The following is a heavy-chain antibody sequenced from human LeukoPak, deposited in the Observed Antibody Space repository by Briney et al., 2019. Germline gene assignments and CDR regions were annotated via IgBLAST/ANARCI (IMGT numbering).Heavy chain of an antibody. CDR2: IFYRSRWNY. CDR1: GDSVSSGGSA. J-gene: IGHJ4*02. CDR3: ARGFLKTGFDY. Sequence: SQTLSLTCAISGDSVSSGGSAWNWIRQSPSRGLEWLGRIFYRSRWNYEYAISVKSGMTINPDTSKNQFSLQLNSVTPEDTAVYFCARGFLKTGFDYWGQGALVTVSS. V-gene: IGHV6-1*01. D-gene: IGHD1-1*01.